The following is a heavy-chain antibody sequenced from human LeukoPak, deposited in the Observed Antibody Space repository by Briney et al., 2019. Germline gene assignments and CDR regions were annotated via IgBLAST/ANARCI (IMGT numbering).Heavy chain of an antibody. CDR3: ARGRKVVAPLQRWFDP. J-gene: IGHJ5*02. V-gene: IGHV4-34*01. D-gene: IGHD2-2*01. Sequence: PSETLSLTCAVYGGSFSGYYWSWIRQPPGKGLEWIGEINHSGSTNYNPSLKSRVTISVDTSKNQFSLKLSSVTAADTAVYYCARGRKVVAPLQRWFDPWGQGTLVTVSS. CDR2: INHSGST. CDR1: GGSFSGYY.